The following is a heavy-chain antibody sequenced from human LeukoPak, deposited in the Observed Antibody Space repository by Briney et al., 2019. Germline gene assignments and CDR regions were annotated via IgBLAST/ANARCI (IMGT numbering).Heavy chain of an antibody. V-gene: IGHV1-69*13. D-gene: IGHD3-22*01. CDR3: AREGIYGSSGYIIRGFDP. CDR1: GGTFSSYA. Sequence: GASVKVSCKASGGTFSSYAISWVRQAPGQGLEWMGGIIPIFGTANYAQKFQGRVTITADESTSTAYMELSSLRSEDTAVYYCAREGIYGSSGYIIRGFDPWGQGTLVTVSS. J-gene: IGHJ5*02. CDR2: IIPIFGTA.